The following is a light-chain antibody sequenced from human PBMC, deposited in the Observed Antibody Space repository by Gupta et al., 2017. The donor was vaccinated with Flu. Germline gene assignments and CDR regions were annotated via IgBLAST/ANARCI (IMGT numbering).Light chain of an antibody. CDR3: QQYESSPES. V-gene: IGKV3-20*01. J-gene: IGKJ1*01. CDR2: SAF. Sequence: LLTQSPGTLSLSPGDRATLSCRATESLKTYVAWYQQRPGQAPRLLIHSAFSRHTGVPDRFSGSGSGTDFTLSISRLEPEDFAVYYCQQYESSPESFGQGTQVEI. CDR1: ESLKTY.